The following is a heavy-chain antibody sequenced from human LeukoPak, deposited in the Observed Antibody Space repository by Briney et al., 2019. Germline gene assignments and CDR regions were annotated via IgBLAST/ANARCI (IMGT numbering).Heavy chain of an antibody. CDR3: AREQVTMVRGVFDY. D-gene: IGHD3-10*01. CDR2: FYTGGST. J-gene: IGHJ4*02. V-gene: IGHV4-61*02. CDR1: GGSIGSGTYY. Sequence: SETLSLTCTVSGGSIGSGTYYWTWLRQPAGKGLEWIGRFYTGGSTNYNPSLKSRVTISVDTSKNQFSLKLSSVTAADTAVYYCAREQVTMVRGVFDYWGQGTLVTVSS.